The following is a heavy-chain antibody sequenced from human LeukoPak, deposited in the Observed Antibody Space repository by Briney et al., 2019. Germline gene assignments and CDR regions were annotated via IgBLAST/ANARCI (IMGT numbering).Heavy chain of an antibody. CDR2: IIPIFGTA. CDR3: AREDYGDYHRPKPGFDY. Sequence: ASVKVSCKASGGTFSSYAISWARQAPGQGLEWMGGIIPIFGTANYAQKFQGRVTITTDESTSTAYMELSSLRSEDTAVYYCAREDYGDYHRPKPGFDYWGQGTLVTVSS. D-gene: IGHD4-17*01. J-gene: IGHJ4*02. CDR1: GGTFSSYA. V-gene: IGHV1-69*05.